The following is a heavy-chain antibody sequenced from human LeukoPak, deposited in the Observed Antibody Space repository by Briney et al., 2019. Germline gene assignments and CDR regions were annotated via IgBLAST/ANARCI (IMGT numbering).Heavy chain of an antibody. Sequence: CQTLSLACTVSGGSISSGGYSWSWIRQHPGKGLEWIGYIYYSGSTYYSPSLKSRVTISVDTSKNQFALKLSSVTAADTAVYYWARGRTGDAFDYWGEGTLVIVPS. CDR2: IYYSGST. CDR1: GGSISSGGYS. J-gene: IGHJ4*02. D-gene: IGHD7-27*01. V-gene: IGHV4-31*03. CDR3: ARGRTGDAFDY.